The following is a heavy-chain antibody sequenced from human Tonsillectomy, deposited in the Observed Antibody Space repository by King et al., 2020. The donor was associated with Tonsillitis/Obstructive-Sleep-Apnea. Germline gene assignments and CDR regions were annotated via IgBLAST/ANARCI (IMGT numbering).Heavy chain of an antibody. CDR1: GGSFSGYY. D-gene: IGHD4-17*01. V-gene: IGHV4-34*01. CDR2: INHSGST. J-gene: IGHJ4*02. CDR3: ARGTVTHPIDY. Sequence: VQLQQWGAELLKPSETLSLTCAVYGGSFSGYYWSWIRQPPGKGLEWIGEINHSGSTNYNPSLKSRVTISVDTSKNQFSLKLSSVTAADTAVYYCARGTVTHPIDYWGQGTLVTVSS.